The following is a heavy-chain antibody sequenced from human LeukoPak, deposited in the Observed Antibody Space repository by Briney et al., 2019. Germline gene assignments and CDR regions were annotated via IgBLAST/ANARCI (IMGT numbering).Heavy chain of an antibody. CDR1: GVAISGFY. J-gene: IGHJ4*02. Sequence: GGSLTLSCTASGVAISGFYMHWVRQAPGRGLEWVGLIRSKPSSNTTVYAASVKGRSTISRDDSKSTAYLQMNSLTAEETAVYYCTRQDCSGGSCSYVDYWGQGTLVTVSS. D-gene: IGHD2-15*01. CDR2: IRSKPSSNTT. V-gene: IGHV3-73*01. CDR3: TRQDCSGGSCSYVDY.